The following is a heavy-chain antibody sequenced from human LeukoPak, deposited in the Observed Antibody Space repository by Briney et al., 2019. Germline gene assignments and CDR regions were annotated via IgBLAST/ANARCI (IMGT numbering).Heavy chain of an antibody. CDR2: IYSSGSS. CDR1: GFTVSSKY. J-gene: IGHJ5*02. D-gene: IGHD3-10*01. Sequence: GGSLRLSCAVSGFTVSSKYMSWVRQAPGKGLEWVSVIYSSGSSYYADFEEGRFTTSRDNSKNTVYLQMNSLRTDDTAVYYCAKDYYGSGSFYPWDLWGQGALVTVSS. V-gene: IGHV3-66*03. CDR3: AKDYYGSGSFYPWDL.